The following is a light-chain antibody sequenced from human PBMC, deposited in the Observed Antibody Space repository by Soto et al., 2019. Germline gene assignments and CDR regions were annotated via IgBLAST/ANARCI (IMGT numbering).Light chain of an antibody. CDR1: SSDVGSYNL. CDR3: CSYAGSGTSV. V-gene: IGLV2-23*01. J-gene: IGLJ2*01. Sequence: QSALTQPASVSGSPGQSITISCTGTSSDVGSYNLVSWYQHHPGKTPKLMIYEGSKRPSGVSSHFSGSKSGSTASLTISGLQAEDEADYYCCSYAGSGTSVFGGGTKLTVL. CDR2: EGS.